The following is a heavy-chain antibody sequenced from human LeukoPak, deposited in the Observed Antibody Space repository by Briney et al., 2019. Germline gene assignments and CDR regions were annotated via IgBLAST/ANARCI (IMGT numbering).Heavy chain of an antibody. D-gene: IGHD6-13*01. CDR2: INPNSGGT. V-gene: IGHV1-2*04. Sequence: GASVKVSCKASGYTFTGYYMHWVRQAPGQGLEWMGWINPNSGGTNYAQKFQGWVTMTRDTSISTAYMELSSLRSEDTAVYYCARGISSWSEDYWGQGTLVTVSS. CDR1: GYTFTGYY. J-gene: IGHJ4*02. CDR3: ARGISSWSEDY.